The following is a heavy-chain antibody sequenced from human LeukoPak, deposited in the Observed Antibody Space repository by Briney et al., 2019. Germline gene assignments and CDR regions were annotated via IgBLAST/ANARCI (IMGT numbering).Heavy chain of an antibody. D-gene: IGHD1-26*01. J-gene: IGHJ3*02. CDR3: ARERYSGSYFSSDHAFDI. CDR1: GGSISSYY. V-gene: IGHV4-34*01. Sequence: SETLSLTCTVSGGSISSYYWSWIRQPPGKGLEWIGEINHSGSTNYNPSLKSRVTISVDTSKNQFSLKLSSVTAADTAVYYCARERYSGSYFSSDHAFDIWGQGTMVTVSS. CDR2: INHSGST.